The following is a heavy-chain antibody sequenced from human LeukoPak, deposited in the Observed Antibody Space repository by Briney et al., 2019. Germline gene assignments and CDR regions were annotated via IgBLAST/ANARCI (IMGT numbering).Heavy chain of an antibody. J-gene: IGHJ5*02. CDR1: GFTFSSYG. V-gene: IGHV3-66*01. D-gene: IGHD3-10*01. Sequence: GGSLRLSCAASGFTFSSYGMHWVRQAPGKGLEWVSVIYSGGNTYYEGSVKGRFTISRDNSKNTVFLQMSSLRVEDTAVYYCAREGRSGSYYWFDPWGQGTLVTVSS. CDR3: AREGRSGSYYWFDP. CDR2: IYSGGNT.